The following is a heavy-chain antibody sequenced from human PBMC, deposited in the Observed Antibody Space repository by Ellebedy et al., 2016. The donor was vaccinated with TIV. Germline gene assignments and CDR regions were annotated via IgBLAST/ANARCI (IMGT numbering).Heavy chain of an antibody. CDR1: GFTFNIYS. J-gene: IGHJ3*01. Sequence: PGGSLRLSCTGSGFTFNIYSMNWVRQAPGQGLEWLSYISRSSDTTYYADSMKGRFTISRDKAKNSVYLQMDSLRAEDTAVYYCLRDWGYYYDSSGHYTDAFNVWGQGTMVTVSS. CDR2: ISRSSDTT. V-gene: IGHV3-48*01. D-gene: IGHD3-22*01. CDR3: LRDWGYYYDSSGHYTDAFNV.